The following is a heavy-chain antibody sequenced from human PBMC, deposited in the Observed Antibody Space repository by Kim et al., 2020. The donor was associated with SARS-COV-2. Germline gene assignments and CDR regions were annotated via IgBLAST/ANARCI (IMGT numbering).Heavy chain of an antibody. V-gene: IGHV5-10-1*01. CDR3: ARHGITMVREVGRFDP. D-gene: IGHD3-10*01. Sequence: GESLKISCKGSGYSFTSYWISWVRQMPGKGLEWMGRIDPSDSYTNYSPSFQGHVTISADKSISTAYLQWSSLKASDTAMYYCARHGITMVREVGRFDPWGQGTLVTVSS. CDR1: GYSFTSYW. J-gene: IGHJ5*02. CDR2: IDPSDSYT.